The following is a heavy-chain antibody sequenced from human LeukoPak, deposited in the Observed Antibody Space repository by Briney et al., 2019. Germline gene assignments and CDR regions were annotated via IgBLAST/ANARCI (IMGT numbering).Heavy chain of an antibody. V-gene: IGHV4-59*01. CDR3: ARLTYSSGWYKGDAFDV. Sequence: PSESLSLTCTVSGGSISSYYWSWIRQPPGKGLEWIGYIYYSGSTNYNPSLKSRATISVDTSKNQFSLKLSSVTAADTAVYYCARLTYSSGWYKGDAFDVWGQGTMVTVSS. CDR1: GGSISSYY. J-gene: IGHJ3*01. CDR2: IYYSGST. D-gene: IGHD6-19*01.